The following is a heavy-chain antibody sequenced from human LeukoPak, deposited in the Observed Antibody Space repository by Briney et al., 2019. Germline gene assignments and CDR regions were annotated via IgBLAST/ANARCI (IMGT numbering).Heavy chain of an antibody. CDR2: IFTSGST. J-gene: IGHJ4*02. V-gene: IGHV4-61*02. Sequence: SETLSLTCTVSGGSISSGSYYWSWIRQPAGKGLEWIGRIFTSGSTNYNPSLKSRVTISVDTSKNQFSLKLSSVTAADTAVYYCARLGPAAGTSFDYWGQGTLVTVSS. CDR3: ARLGPAAGTSFDY. CDR1: GGSISSGSYY. D-gene: IGHD6-13*01.